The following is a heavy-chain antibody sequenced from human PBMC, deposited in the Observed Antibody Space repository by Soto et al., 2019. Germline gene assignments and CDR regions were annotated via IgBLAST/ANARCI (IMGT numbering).Heavy chain of an antibody. CDR3: ARGIAAAGTGY. CDR1: GYTFSSIG. D-gene: IGHD6-13*01. V-gene: IGHV1-18*01. J-gene: IGHJ4*02. Sequence: GASVKVSCKTSGYTFSSIGISWVRQAPGQGLEWMGWISPHKDDTNYAQKFQGRVTMTRDTSISTAYMELSRLRSDDTAVYYCARGIAAAGTGYWGQGTLVTVSS. CDR2: ISPHKDDT.